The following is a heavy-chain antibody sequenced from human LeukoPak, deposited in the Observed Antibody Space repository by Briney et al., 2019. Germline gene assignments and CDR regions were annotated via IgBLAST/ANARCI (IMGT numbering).Heavy chain of an antibody. V-gene: IGHV4-31*02. CDR2: IYYSGST. CDR3: ARGRLPYYYFDY. CDR1: GGSISSGGYY. D-gene: IGHD4-11*01. Sequence: SETLSLTWTVSGGSISSGGYYWSWIRQHPGKGLEWIGYIYYSGSTYYNPSLKSRVTISVDTSKNQFSLKLSSVTAADTAVYYCARGRLPYYYFDYWGQGTLVTVSS. J-gene: IGHJ4*02.